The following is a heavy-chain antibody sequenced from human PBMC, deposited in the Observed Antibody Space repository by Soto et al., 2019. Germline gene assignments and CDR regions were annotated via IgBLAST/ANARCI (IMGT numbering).Heavy chain of an antibody. CDR2: ISGSGGDT. D-gene: IGHD5-18*01. CDR3: AGPGYSSQDY. V-gene: IGHV3-23*01. CDR1: GFTFSSFA. Sequence: PVGSLRLSCAASGFTFSSFALSWVRQAPGKGLQWVSAISGSGGDTDYADSVKGRFTISRDNSKNTLFLEMNSLRAEDTAIYYCAGPGYSSQDYWGQGTLVTVS. J-gene: IGHJ4*02.